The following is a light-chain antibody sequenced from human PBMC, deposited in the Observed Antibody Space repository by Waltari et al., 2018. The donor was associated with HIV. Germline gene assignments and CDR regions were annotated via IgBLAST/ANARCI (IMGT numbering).Light chain of an antibody. J-gene: IGLJ2*01. CDR1: TTDSRFKHH. CDR3: ASNRLDYTLI. Sequence: QSALTQPASVSGFPGQSINISCPGFTTDSRFKHHVSWYQQYGGNIPRLLFFDVNNRPPWFADRCSWSSSGNSALLTFSGLQSGDDAQYYCASNRLDYTLIFGGGTKLTVL. CDR2: DVN. V-gene: IGLV2-14*03.